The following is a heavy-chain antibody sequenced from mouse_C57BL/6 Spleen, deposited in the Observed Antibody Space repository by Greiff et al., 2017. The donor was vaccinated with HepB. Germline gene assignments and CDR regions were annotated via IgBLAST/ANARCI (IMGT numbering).Heavy chain of an antibody. CDR2: IYPGDGDT. J-gene: IGHJ2*01. CDR1: GYAFSSSW. Sequence: VQLKESGPELVKPGASVKISCKASGYAFSSSWMNWVKQRPGKGLEWIGRIYPGDGDTNYNGKFKGKATLTADKSSSTAYMQLSSLTSEDSAVYFCARGGLLDYWGQGTTLTVSS. CDR3: ARGGLLDY. D-gene: IGHD1-1*02. V-gene: IGHV1-82*01.